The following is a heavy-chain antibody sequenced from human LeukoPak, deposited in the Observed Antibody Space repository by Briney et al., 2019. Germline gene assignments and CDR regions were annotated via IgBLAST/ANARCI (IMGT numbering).Heavy chain of an antibody. J-gene: IGHJ4*02. CDR1: GGSISSGDYY. V-gene: IGHV4-30-4*01. D-gene: IGHD2/OR15-2a*01. CDR3: ARRSGDDYFRADY. CDR2: IYYSGST. Sequence: SQTLSLTCTVSGGSISSGDYYWSWIRQPPGKGLEWIGYIYYSGSTYYNPSLKSRVTISVDTSKNQFSLKLSSVTAADTAVYYCARRSGDDYFRADYWGQGTLVTVSS.